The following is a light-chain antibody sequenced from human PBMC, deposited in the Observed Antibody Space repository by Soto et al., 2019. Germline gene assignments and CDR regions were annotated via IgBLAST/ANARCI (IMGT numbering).Light chain of an antibody. CDR1: LTITRF. CDR2: DAS. Sequence: EIVLTQSPATLSLSPGERATLSCRASLTITRFLAWYQRTPGQAPRLLIYDASNRASGSPARCAGSGSGTYLTLNISSLGPEDSAIYYCQQRSNWPPLTFGGGTKVEIK. CDR3: QQRSNWPPLT. J-gene: IGKJ4*01. V-gene: IGKV3-11*01.